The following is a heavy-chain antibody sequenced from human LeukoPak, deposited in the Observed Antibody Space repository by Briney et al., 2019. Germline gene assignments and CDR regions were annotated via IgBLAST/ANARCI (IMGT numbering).Heavy chain of an antibody. CDR2: IYYSGTT. V-gene: IGHV4-39*01. D-gene: IGHD3-16*01. Sequence: PAETLSLTCTVSGGSISSSSYYWGWIRQPPGNGLEWIASIYYSGTTLYNPSLTSRVTISVDTSKNRFSLRLNSVTAADTAVYYCARQLGAYSYPFDIWGQGTKVTVSS. CDR1: GGSISSSSYY. J-gene: IGHJ3*02. CDR3: ARQLGAYSYPFDI.